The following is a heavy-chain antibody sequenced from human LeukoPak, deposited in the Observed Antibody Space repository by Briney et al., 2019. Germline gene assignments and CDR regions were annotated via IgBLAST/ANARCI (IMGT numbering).Heavy chain of an antibody. CDR3: ARGYDYGDYVGDFDY. Sequence: GASVTVSCKASGYTFTSYPISWVRQAPGQGLEWMGWITTYNGNKKYAQKLQGRVTMTTDTSTSTVYMDLRGLRSDDTAVYYCARGYDYGDYVGDFDYWGQGTLVT. J-gene: IGHJ4*02. CDR2: ITTYNGNK. V-gene: IGHV1-18*01. CDR1: GYTFTSYP. D-gene: IGHD4-17*01.